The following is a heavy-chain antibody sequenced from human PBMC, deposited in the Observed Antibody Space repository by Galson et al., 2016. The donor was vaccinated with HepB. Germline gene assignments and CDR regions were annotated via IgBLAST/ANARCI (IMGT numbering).Heavy chain of an antibody. J-gene: IGHJ4*02. Sequence: SLRLSCAASGFTFSTYAMSWVRQAPGKGLAWVSASSDSGGNTYYADSVKGRFTISRSNSKNTLYLQMNSLRAEDTAIYYCAKSVLEYDILTGYYRRGADYWGQGTLVTVSS. CDR3: AKSVLEYDILTGYYRRGADY. CDR1: GFTFSTYA. D-gene: IGHD3-9*01. CDR2: SSDSGGNT. V-gene: IGHV3-23*01.